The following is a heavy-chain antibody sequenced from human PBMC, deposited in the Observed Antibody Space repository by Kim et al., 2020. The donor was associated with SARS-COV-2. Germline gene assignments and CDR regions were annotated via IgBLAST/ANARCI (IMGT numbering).Heavy chain of an antibody. CDR1: GGSISSSSYY. V-gene: IGHV4-39*01. CDR2: IYYSGST. D-gene: IGHD3-3*01. CDR3: ARLDRFAYYMDV. Sequence: SETLSLTCTVSGGSISSSSYYWGWIRQPPGKGLEWIGSIYYSGSTYYNPSLKSRVTISVDTSKNQFSLKLSSVTAADTAVYYCARLDRFAYYMDVWGKGTTVTVSS. J-gene: IGHJ6*03.